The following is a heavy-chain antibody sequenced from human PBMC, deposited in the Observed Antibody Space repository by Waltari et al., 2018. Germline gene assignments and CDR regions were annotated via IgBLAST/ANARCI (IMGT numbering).Heavy chain of an antibody. J-gene: IGHJ3*02. D-gene: IGHD3-3*01. CDR3: ARGHTYYDFWSGRAFDI. CDR2: IYYSGST. CDR1: GGSISSYY. V-gene: IGHV4-59*01. Sequence: QVQLQASGSGLVKPSETLSLTCPVPGGSISSYYWSWIRQPPGKGLEWIGYIYYSGSTNYNHSLKSRVTRSVDTSENQFSLKLSAVTAADTAVYYCARGHTYYDFWSGRAFDIWGQGTMVTVSS.